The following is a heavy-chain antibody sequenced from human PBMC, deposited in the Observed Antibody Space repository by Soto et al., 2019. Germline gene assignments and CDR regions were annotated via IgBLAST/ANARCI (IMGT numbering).Heavy chain of an antibody. CDR3: ARDLSGWYGNFFSYYYMDI. V-gene: IGHV3-7*01. CDR1: RFTFRNYY. Sequence: GGSLRLSCAASRFTFRNYYMSWVRQAPGKGLEWVANIKEDGSETHYVDSVKGRFTISRDNAKNSLWLQMNSLRAEDTAVYYCARDLSGWYGNFFSYYYMDIWGKGTTVTVS. J-gene: IGHJ6*03. CDR2: IKEDGSET. D-gene: IGHD6-19*01.